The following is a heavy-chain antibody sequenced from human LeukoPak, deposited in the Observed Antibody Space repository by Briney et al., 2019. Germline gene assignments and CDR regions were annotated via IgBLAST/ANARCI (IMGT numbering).Heavy chain of an antibody. Sequence: GGSLRLSCAASGFTLSSYAMHWVRQAPGKGLEWVAVISYDGSNKYYADSVKGRFTISRDNSKNTLYLQMNSLRAEDTAVYYCARGGMITFGGVIGDYWGQGTLVTVSS. CDR3: ARGGMITFGGVIGDY. V-gene: IGHV3-30*04. D-gene: IGHD3-16*02. CDR1: GFTLSSYA. J-gene: IGHJ4*02. CDR2: ISYDGSNK.